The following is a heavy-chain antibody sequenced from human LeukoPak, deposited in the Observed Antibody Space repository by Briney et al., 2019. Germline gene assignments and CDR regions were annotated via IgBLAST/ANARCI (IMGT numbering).Heavy chain of an antibody. CDR1: GGSIXXXY. V-gene: IGHV4-59*12. CDR2: XYYSGST. J-gene: IGHJ4*02. CDR3: AREGHRRTYRTSSVGTY. D-gene: IGHD6-6*01. Sequence: PSEXXXLXXXVSGGSIXXXYWSXXXXXPXXXXXXXGXXYYSGSTNYNPSLKSRVTISVDTSKNQFSLKLTSVTAADTAVYYCAREGHRRTYRTSSVGTYWGQGTLVTVSS.